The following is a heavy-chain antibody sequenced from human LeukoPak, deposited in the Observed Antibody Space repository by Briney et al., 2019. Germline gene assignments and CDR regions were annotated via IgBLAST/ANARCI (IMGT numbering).Heavy chain of an antibody. CDR3: ALGYCSSTSCYMSTVWFDP. Sequence: GASVKVSCKVSGYTLTELSMHWVRQAPGKGLEWMGGFDPEDGETIYAQKFQGRVTMTEDTSTDTAYTELSSLRSEDTAVYYCALGYCSSTSCYMSTVWFDPWGQGTLVTVSS. J-gene: IGHJ5*02. CDR1: GYTLTELS. D-gene: IGHD2-2*02. V-gene: IGHV1-24*01. CDR2: FDPEDGET.